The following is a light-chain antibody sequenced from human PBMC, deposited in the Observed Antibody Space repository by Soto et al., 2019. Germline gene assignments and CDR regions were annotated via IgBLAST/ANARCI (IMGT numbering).Light chain of an antibody. CDR3: QQYGDSPFT. V-gene: IGKV3-20*01. J-gene: IGKJ1*01. Sequence: EIVLTQSPGTLSLSPGERATLSCRASQSVSSSSLAWYQQKPGQAPSLLIYGASSRATGIPDRFSGRGSGTDFTLTISRLEPEDFALYYCQQYGDSPFTFGQGTKVDIK. CDR1: QSVSSSS. CDR2: GAS.